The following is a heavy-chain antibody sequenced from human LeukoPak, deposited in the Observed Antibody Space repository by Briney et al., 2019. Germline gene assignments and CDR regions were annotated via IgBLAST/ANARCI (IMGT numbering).Heavy chain of an antibody. D-gene: IGHD3-22*01. V-gene: IGHV1-46*01. J-gene: IGHJ4*02. CDR2: INPSGGST. CDR1: GYTFTSYY. Sequence: ASVKVSCKASGYTFTSYYMHWVRQAPGQGLEWMGIINPSGGSTSYAQKFQGRVTMTRDTSTSTVYMEPSSLRSEDTAVYYCARDDNSGYFYGAGGYWGQGTLVTVSS. CDR3: ARDDNSGYFYGAGGY.